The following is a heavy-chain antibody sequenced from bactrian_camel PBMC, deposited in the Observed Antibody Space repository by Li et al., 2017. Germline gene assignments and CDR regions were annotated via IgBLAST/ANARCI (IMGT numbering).Heavy chain of an antibody. J-gene: IGHJ4*01. CDR1: GISVSTYY. CDR3: AAEALGSEGGWPTDGY. CDR2: IYSDGSNT. Sequence: HVQLVESGGGSVQSGGSLRLSCTASGISVSTYYSTWVRQAPGKGLEWVSGIYSDGSNTYYADSVKGRFTISHDNAKNTVYLQMNNLKDEDTAMYYCAAEALGSEGGWPTDGYRGQGTQVTVS. V-gene: IGHV3-2*01. D-gene: IGHD7*01.